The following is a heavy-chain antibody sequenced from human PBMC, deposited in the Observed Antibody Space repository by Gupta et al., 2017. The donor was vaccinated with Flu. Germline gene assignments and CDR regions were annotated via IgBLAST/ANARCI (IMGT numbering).Heavy chain of an antibody. CDR2: INWNSGGM. V-gene: IGHV3-9*01. CDR3: TKGIYGSGTNVFDY. J-gene: IGHJ4*02. D-gene: IGHD3-10*01. Sequence: RQVAGKGLEWVSGINWNSGGMAYADSVKGRFSISRDNAKNSVYLQLDSLRPDDTGVYYCTKGIYGSGTNVFDYWGQGTLVTVSS.